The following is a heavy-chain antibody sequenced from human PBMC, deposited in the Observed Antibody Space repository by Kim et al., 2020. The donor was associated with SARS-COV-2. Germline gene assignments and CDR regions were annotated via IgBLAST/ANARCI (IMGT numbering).Heavy chain of an antibody. J-gene: IGHJ6*02. CDR3: ARDIVLIAAATSEYYYYGMYV. CDR2: ISYDGSNK. V-gene: IGHV3-33*05. CDR1: GFTFSSYG. D-gene: IGHD6-13*01. Sequence: GGSLRLSCAASGFTFSSYGMHWVRQAPGKGLEWVAVISYDGSNKYYADSVKGRFTISRDNSKNTLYLQMNSLRAEDTAVYYCARDIVLIAAATSEYYYYGMYVWGQETTVTVSS.